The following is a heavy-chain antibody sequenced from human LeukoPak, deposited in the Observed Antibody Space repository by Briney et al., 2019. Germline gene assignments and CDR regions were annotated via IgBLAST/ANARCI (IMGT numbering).Heavy chain of an antibody. D-gene: IGHD2-15*01. Sequence: GGSLRLSCAASGFTFSSYEMNWVRQAPGKGLEWVSYISSSSSTIYYADSVKGRFTISRDNAKNSLYLQMNSLRAEDTAVYYCARGRIQDAFDIWGQGTMVTVSS. CDR3: ARGRIQDAFDI. CDR1: GFTFSSYE. V-gene: IGHV3-48*01. CDR2: ISSSSSTI. J-gene: IGHJ3*02.